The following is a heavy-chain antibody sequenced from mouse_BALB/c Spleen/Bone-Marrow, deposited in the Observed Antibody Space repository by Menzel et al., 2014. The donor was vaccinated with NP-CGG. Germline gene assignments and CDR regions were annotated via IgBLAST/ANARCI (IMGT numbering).Heavy chain of an antibody. D-gene: IGHD2-12*01. Sequence: EVKLMGSGGGLVQPGGSLRLSCATSGFTFSDYYMSWVRQPPGKALEWLGFVRNKAKGYTTEYIPSVKGRFTISRDNSQSMLYLQMNTLRAEDSATYYCARDRNNDVHWYLDVWGAGTTVTVSS. V-gene: IGHV7-3*02. CDR2: VRNKAKGYTT. CDR3: ARDRNNDVHWYLDV. J-gene: IGHJ1*01. CDR1: GFTFSDYY.